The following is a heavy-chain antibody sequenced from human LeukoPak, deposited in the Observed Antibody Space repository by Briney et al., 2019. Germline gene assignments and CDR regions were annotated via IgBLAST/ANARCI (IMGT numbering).Heavy chain of an antibody. CDR2: VDSGGST. CDR3: AKDSPDDFWSGYYNRYYYYGMDV. J-gene: IGHJ6*02. D-gene: IGHD3-3*01. CDR1: GFNFSGYA. V-gene: IGHV3-23*01. Sequence: GGSLRLSCAASGFNFSGYAMTWVRQAPGKGLQWVSGVDSGGSTYYADSVKGRFTISRDNSKNTLYLQMNSLRAEDTAVYYCAKDSPDDFWSGYYNRYYYYGMDVWGQGTTVTVSS.